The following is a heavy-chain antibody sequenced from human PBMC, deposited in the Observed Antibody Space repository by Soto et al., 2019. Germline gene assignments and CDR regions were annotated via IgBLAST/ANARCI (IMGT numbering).Heavy chain of an antibody. D-gene: IGHD1-26*01. J-gene: IGHJ3*02. CDR3: ARPSWGAVAFDI. CDR1: GGSISSSSYY. CDR2: IYYSGST. Sequence: SETLSLTCTVSGGSISSSSYYWGWIRQPPGKGLEWIGSIYYSGSTNYKTYLKSQVTISVDTSKNQYSLKQNSVTAADTAVYYCARPSWGAVAFDIWGQGTMVTVSS. V-gene: IGHV4-39*07.